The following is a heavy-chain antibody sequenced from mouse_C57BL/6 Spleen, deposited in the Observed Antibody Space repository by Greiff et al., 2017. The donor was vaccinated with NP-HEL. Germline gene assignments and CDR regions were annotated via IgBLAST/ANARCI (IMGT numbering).Heavy chain of an antibody. CDR3: ARGDGSTLVGY. J-gene: IGHJ2*01. Sequence: QVQLQQPGAELVKPGASVKMSCKASGYTFTSYWITWVKQRPGQGLAWIGDIYPGSGSTNYTEKFKSKATLTVDTSSSTAYMQLSSLTSEDSAVYYCARGDGSTLVGYWGQGTTLTVSS. CDR2: IYPGSGST. CDR1: GYTFTSYW. V-gene: IGHV1-55*01. D-gene: IGHD1-1*01.